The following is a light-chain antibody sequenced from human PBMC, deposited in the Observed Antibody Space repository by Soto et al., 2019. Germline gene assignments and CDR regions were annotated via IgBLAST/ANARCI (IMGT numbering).Light chain of an antibody. CDR3: CSFTTSSTWL. V-gene: IGLV1-44*01. Sequence: QSVLTQPPSASGTPGQRVTISCSGSSSNVGSNTVNWYQQLPGTAPTLLIYSNNQRPSGVPDRFSGSKSGTSASLAVNGLQSEDEADYYCCSFTTSSTWLFGGGTKLTVL. CDR2: SNN. J-gene: IGLJ3*02. CDR1: SSNVGSNT.